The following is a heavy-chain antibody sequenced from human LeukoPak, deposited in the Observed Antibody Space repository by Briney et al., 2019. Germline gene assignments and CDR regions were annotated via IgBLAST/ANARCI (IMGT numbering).Heavy chain of an antibody. Sequence: SETLSLTCTVSGGSITSYYCSWIRQPPGKGLEWIGYIYYSGNTNYNPSLKSRVTISIDTSKNQFPLKLSSVTAADTAVYYCARGFGHPGMDVWGQGTTVTVSS. J-gene: IGHJ6*02. D-gene: IGHD3-10*01. CDR2: IYYSGNT. CDR1: GGSITSYY. V-gene: IGHV4-59*01. CDR3: ARGFGHPGMDV.